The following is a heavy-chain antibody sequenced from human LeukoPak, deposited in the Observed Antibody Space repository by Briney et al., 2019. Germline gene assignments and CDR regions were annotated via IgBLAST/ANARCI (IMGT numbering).Heavy chain of an antibody. CDR1: GGSISSGGYY. CDR2: IYHSGST. V-gene: IGHV4-30-2*03. D-gene: IGHD2-2*02. Sequence: SQTLSLTCTVSGGSISSGGYYWSWIRQPPGKGLEWIGYIYHSGSTYYNPSLKSRVTISVDTSKNQFSLKLSSVTAADTAVYYCARHSGAAILQGWGQGTLVTVSS. J-gene: IGHJ4*02. CDR3: ARHSGAAILQG.